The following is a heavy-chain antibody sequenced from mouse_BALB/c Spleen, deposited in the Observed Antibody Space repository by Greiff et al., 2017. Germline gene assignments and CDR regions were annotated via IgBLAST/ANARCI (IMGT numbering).Heavy chain of an antibody. CDR2: ISYSGST. CDR3: ARRDYGSSYAFAY. V-gene: IGHV3-2*02. Sequence: DVQLQESGPGLVKPSQSLSLTCTVTGYSITSDYAWNWIRQFPGNKLEWMGYISYSGSTSYNPSLKSRISITRDTSKNQFFLQLNSVTTEDTATYSCARRDYGSSYAFAYWGQGTLVTVSA. CDR1: GYSITSDYA. J-gene: IGHJ3*01. D-gene: IGHD1-1*01.